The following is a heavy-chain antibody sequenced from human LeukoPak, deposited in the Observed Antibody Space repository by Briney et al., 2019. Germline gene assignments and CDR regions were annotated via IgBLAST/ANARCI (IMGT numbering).Heavy chain of an antibody. CDR2: IRYDGSNK. CDR3: AIVVVTADDY. J-gene: IGHJ4*02. D-gene: IGHD2-21*02. CDR1: GFTVRSYS. Sequence: GGSLRLSCAASGFTVRSYSMDWVRQAPGKGLEWVAFIRYDGSNKYYADSVKGRFTISRDNSKNTLYLQMNSLRAEDTAVYYCAIVVVTADDYWGQGTLVTVSS. V-gene: IGHV3-30*02.